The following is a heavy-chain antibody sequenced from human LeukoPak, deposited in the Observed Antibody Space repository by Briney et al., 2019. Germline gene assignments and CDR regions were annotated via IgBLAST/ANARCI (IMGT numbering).Heavy chain of an antibody. Sequence: GASVKVSCKASGYTFSSYDITWVRQAPGQGLEWMGWISAYNRNTNYAQKFQGRVTMTTDTSTSTAYMELRSLRSDDTAVYYCARDSQSPDYWGQGTLVTVSS. CDR2: ISAYNRNT. CDR3: ARDSQSPDY. V-gene: IGHV1-18*01. CDR1: GYTFSSYD. J-gene: IGHJ4*02.